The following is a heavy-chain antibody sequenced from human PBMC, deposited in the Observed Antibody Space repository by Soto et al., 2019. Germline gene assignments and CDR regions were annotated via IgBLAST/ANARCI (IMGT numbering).Heavy chain of an antibody. Sequence: QVQLQESGPGLVKSLETLSLTCTVSGGSISSYYWSWIRQPPGTGLEWIGYIYYSGSTNYNPSLTSRVTISVDTSKNQFSLKLTSVTAAATAVYYCARHYCGGGGCYYFDYWGQGTLVTVSS. CDR3: ARHYCGGGGCYYFDY. V-gene: IGHV4-59*08. D-gene: IGHD2-15*01. CDR1: GGSISSYY. J-gene: IGHJ4*02. CDR2: IYYSGST.